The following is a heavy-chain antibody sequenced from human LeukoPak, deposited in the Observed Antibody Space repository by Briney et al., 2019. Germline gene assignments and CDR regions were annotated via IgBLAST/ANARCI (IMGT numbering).Heavy chain of an antibody. CDR3: ARMTHTLGATYSHFDY. J-gene: IGHJ4*02. Sequence: ASVKVSCKASGYTFTGYYMHWVRLAPGQGLEWLGWTHPVSGDTIYAQKFQGRVTMTRDTSISTAYMELTSLTSDDTAVYYCARMTHTLGATYSHFDYWGQGTLVTVSS. V-gene: IGHV1-2*02. CDR2: THPVSGDT. D-gene: IGHD3-16*01. CDR1: GYTFTGYY.